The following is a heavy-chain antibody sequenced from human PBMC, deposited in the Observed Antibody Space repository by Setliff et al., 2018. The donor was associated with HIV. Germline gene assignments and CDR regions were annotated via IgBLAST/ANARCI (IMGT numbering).Heavy chain of an antibody. CDR3: ASGPFYGDYHPGLYYFDY. CDR2: IIPIFGAT. J-gene: IGHJ4*02. D-gene: IGHD4-17*01. V-gene: IGHV1-69*13. CDR1: GYTFTSSHG. Sequence: ASVKVSCKASGYTFTSSHGISWVRQAPGQGLEWMGGIIPIFGATNYAHKFQGRVTITADESTSTAYMELSSLRSGDTAVYYCASGPFYGDYHPGLYYFDYWGQGTLVTVSS.